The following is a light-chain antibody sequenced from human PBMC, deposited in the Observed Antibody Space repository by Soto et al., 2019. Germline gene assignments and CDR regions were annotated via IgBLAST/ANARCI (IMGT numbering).Light chain of an antibody. J-gene: IGKJ1*01. Sequence: IQMTQSPSSLSASVGDRVTITCRARQSSSTYLNWYQQKPGQAPKLLIYAASSLESGVPSRFSGSVSGTDFTLTISDLQPDDFATYYCLQTYNTPWTFGQGTKVDIK. CDR1: QSSSTY. V-gene: IGKV1-39*01. CDR2: AAS. CDR3: LQTYNTPWT.